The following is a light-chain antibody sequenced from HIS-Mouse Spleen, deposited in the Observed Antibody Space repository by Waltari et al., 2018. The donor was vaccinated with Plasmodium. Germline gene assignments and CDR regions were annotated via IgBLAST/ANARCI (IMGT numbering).Light chain of an antibody. CDR2: KDS. V-gene: IGLV3-27*01. J-gene: IGLJ3*02. CDR1: VLATKY. Sequence: SYELTQPSSVSVSPGQTARITCSGDVLATKYARWFQQKPGQAPVMVIYKDSERPSGIPGRFSGSSSVTTVTLTISGAQVEDEADYYCYSAADNNWVFGGGTKLTVL. CDR3: YSAADNNWV.